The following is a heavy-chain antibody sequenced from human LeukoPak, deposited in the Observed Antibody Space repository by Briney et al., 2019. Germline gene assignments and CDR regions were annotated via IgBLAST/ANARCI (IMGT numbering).Heavy chain of an antibody. D-gene: IGHD6-13*01. CDR3: ARGGRGIVTAGRSDY. CDR1: GVPISSCS. Sequence: PGGSLRLSCGASGVPISSCSMNWVRQAPGKGQERVSFMSSSATYIYYADSVKCRFTISRDNAEISVYLQMNSLRAEHTAVYYWARGGRGIVTAGRSDYWGQGTLVTVPS. V-gene: IGHV3-21*01. CDR2: MSSSATYI. J-gene: IGHJ4*02.